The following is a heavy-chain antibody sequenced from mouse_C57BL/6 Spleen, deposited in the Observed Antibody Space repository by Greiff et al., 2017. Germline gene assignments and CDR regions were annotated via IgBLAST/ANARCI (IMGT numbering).Heavy chain of an antibody. Sequence: VMLVESGAELVKPGASVKISCKASGYTFTDYYINWVKQRPGQGLEWIGKIGPGSGSTYYHEKFKGKATLTADKSSSTAYMQHRSLTSEDAAVYFCARSPSYYYGSSDYFDYWGQGTTLAVSS. V-gene: IGHV1-77*01. J-gene: IGHJ2*01. CDR2: IGPGSGST. D-gene: IGHD1-1*01. CDR3: ARSPSYYYGSSDYFDY. CDR1: GYTFTDYY.